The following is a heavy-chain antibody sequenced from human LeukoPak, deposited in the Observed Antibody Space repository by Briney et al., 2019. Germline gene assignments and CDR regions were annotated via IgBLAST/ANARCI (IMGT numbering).Heavy chain of an antibody. J-gene: IGHJ4*02. CDR3: AKGAEIDH. CDR1: GFNFNNFA. CDR2: MTGPADTA. V-gene: IGHV3-23*01. Sequence: GGSLRLSCAASGFNFNNFAMSWVRQAPGKGPEWLSAMTGPADTAYYAESVKGRFTISRDYSKSVVYLQMNSLRVEDTAIYYCAKGAEIDHWGQGTLVTVSS.